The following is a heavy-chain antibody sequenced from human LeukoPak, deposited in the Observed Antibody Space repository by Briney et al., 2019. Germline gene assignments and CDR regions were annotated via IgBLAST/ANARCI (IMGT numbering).Heavy chain of an antibody. CDR1: GFTYSSYS. V-gene: IGHV3-21*01. Sequence: GGSLRLSCAASGFTYSSYSMNWVRQAPGKGLEWVSSISSSSSYIYYADSVKGRFTISRDNAKNSLYLQMNSLRAEDTAVYHCARSPDSSGSNWGQGTLVTVSS. CDR2: ISSSSSYI. D-gene: IGHD6-19*01. CDR3: ARSPDSSGSN. J-gene: IGHJ4*02.